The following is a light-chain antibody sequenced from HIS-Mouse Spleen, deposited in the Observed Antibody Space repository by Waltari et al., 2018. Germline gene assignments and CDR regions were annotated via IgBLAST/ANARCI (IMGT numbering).Light chain of an antibody. V-gene: IGLV3-21*02. CDR3: QVWDSSSDHVV. J-gene: IGLJ2*01. CDR2: EGS. CDR1: NIGSKS. Sequence: SYVMTQPPSVSVAPGHTARITCGGNNIGSKSVPWDQQKPGQAPVLVVYEGSARPSGIPERFSGSNPGNTATLTISRVEAGDEADYYCQVWDSSSDHVVFGGGTKLTVL.